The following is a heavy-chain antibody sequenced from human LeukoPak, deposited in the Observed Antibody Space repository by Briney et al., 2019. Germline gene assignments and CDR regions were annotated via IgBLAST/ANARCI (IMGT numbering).Heavy chain of an antibody. CDR2: IRSSGSHI. Sequence: GGSLRLSCAASGFTFSSYSMNWIRQAPGKGLEWVASIRSSGSHIYYADSVKGRFTISRDNAKNSVYLQMNSLRAEDTAVYYCVREGYFDYWGQGTLVTVSS. V-gene: IGHV3-21*01. CDR1: GFTFSSYS. CDR3: VREGYFDY. J-gene: IGHJ4*02.